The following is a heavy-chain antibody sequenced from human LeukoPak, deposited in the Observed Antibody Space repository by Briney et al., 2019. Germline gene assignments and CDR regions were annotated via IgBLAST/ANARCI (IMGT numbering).Heavy chain of an antibody. CDR1: GGSISSYY. D-gene: IGHD5-18*01. CDR3: ASTLRGGYSYGYDY. Sequence: SETLSLTCTVSGGSISSYYWSWIRQPPGKGLEWIGYIYYSGSTNYNPSLKSRVTISVDTSKNQFSLKLSSVTAEDTAVYYCASTLRGGYSYGYDYWGQGTLVTVSS. V-gene: IGHV4-59*01. J-gene: IGHJ4*02. CDR2: IYYSGST.